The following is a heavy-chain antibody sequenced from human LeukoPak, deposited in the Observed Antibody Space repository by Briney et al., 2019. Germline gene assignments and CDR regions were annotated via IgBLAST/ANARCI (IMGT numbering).Heavy chain of an antibody. CDR3: ARDAESDTGDFLYFDY. J-gene: IGHJ4*02. V-gene: IGHV4-39*07. CDR1: GDSITSNSFY. D-gene: IGHD4-17*01. CDR2: VYYSGSS. Sequence: QASETLSLTCTVSGDSITSNSFYWGWIRQPPGKGLEWIGSVYYSGSSYSNPSLKSRVTISVDTPKNQFSLKVTSVTAADTAVYYCARDAESDTGDFLYFDYWGQGTLVTVSS.